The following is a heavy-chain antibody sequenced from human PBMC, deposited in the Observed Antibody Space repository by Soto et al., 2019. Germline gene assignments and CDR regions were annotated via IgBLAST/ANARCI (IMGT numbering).Heavy chain of an antibody. V-gene: IGHV3-73*02. J-gene: IGHJ2*01. CDR1: GFTFSGFT. D-gene: IGHD3-16*01. Sequence: EVQLVESGGGLVQPGGCLKLSCGASGFTFSGFTMHWVRQASGKGLAWVGRIRTKAKNYATPYSPPVSGRFTISRDDSKNTAYLQMNSLADEDTAVYYWTRPSDDSDDYEWYFDLWGRGNLVTVSS. CDR3: TRPSDDSDDYEWYFDL. CDR2: IRTKAKNYAT.